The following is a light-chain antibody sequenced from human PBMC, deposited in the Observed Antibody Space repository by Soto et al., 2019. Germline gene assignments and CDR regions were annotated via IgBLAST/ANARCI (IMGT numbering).Light chain of an antibody. CDR3: QKYNSAPFT. J-gene: IGKJ5*01. CDR1: QGIDNR. V-gene: IGKV1-27*01. CDR2: AAS. Sequence: DIQMTQSPSSLSVSEGDRVTITCRASQGIDNRLAWYQQKPGKAPTLLIYAASTLQAGVVSRFRGSGSGTDFTLTISSLQPEDVATYYCQKYNSAPFTFGQGTLLEIK.